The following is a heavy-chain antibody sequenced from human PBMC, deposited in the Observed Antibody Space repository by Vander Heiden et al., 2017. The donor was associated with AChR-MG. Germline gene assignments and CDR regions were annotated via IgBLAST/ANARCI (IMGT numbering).Heavy chain of an antibody. V-gene: IGHV1-69*06. CDR2: IIPIFGTA. CDR1: GGTFSSSA. D-gene: IGHD6-13*01. CDR3: AGVSAAGLVGLTG. J-gene: IGHJ4*02. Sequence: QVQLVQSGAEAKKPGSSVTVSCKASGGTFSSSAISWVGQAPGQGHEWMRGIIPIFGTANYAQKFQGRVTITADKSTSTAYMELSSLRSEDTAVYYCAGVSAAGLVGLTGWGQGTLVTVSS.